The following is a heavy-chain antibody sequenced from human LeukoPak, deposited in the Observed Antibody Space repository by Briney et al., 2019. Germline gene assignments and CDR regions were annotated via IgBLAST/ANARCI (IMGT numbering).Heavy chain of an antibody. J-gene: IGHJ3*01. D-gene: IGHD3-22*01. CDR1: GFTFSDYY. CDR3: ARDPPYYYDSSGYRV. V-gene: IGHV3-11*04. Sequence: PGGSLRLSCAASGFTFSDYYMSWIRQAPGKGLEWVSYISSSGSTIYYADSVKGRFTISRDNSKNTLYLQMNSLRAEDTAVYYCARDPPYYYDSSGYRVWGQGTMVTVSS. CDR2: ISSSGSTI.